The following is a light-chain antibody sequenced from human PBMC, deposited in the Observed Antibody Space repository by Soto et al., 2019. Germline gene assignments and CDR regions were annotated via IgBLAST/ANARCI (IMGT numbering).Light chain of an antibody. J-gene: IGLJ7*01. CDR3: ATWDDSLNGSV. Sequence: QSVLTQPPSASETPGQRVTISCSGSSSNIGSNTVNWYQQVPGTAPKLLMYSNNQRPSGVPDRFSGSKSGTSASLAISGLQSEDEAYYYCATWDDSLNGSVFGGGTQLTVL. V-gene: IGLV1-44*01. CDR2: SNN. CDR1: SSNIGSNT.